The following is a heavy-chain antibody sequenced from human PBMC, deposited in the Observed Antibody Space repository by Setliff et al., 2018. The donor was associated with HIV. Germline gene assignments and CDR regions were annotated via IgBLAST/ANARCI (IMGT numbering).Heavy chain of an antibody. CDR3: ASQGRSGWLWGGFVS. CDR2: IYYSGST. D-gene: IGHD6-19*01. CDR1: GYSISSGYY. V-gene: IGHV4-38-2*01. Sequence: SETLSLTCAVSGYSISSGYYWGWIRQPPGKGLEWIGSIYYSGSTYYNPSLKSRVTISVDTSKNQFSLKLSSVTAADTAVYYCASQGRSGWLWGGFVSWGQGTLVTVSS. J-gene: IGHJ4*02.